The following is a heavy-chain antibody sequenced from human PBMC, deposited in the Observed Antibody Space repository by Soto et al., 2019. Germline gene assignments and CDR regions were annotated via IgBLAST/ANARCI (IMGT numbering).Heavy chain of an antibody. CDR1: GFSLSTSGMC. V-gene: IGHV2-70*11. Sequence: SGPTLVNPTQTLTLTCTFSGFSLSTSGMCVSWIRQPPGKALEWLARIDWDDDKYYSTSLKTRLTISKDTSKNQVVLTMTNMDPVDTATYYCARIRWGTIYPWFDPWGQGTLVTVS. CDR3: ARIRWGTIYPWFDP. D-gene: IGHD3-3*01. CDR2: IDWDDDK. J-gene: IGHJ5*02.